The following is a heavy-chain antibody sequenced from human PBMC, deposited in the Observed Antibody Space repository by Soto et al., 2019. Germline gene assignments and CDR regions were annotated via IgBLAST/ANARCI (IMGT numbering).Heavy chain of an antibody. Sequence: QVQLQQWGAGLLKPSETLSLTCAVYGGSFSGYYWSWIRQPPGKGLEWIGEINHSGSTNYNPSLKSPFTLSFATSNNPFSLNLRSVTAADTAVYYCARGNSPIFAARRRNWFHPWGQGTLVTVSS. CDR1: GGSFSGYY. CDR2: INHSGST. D-gene: IGHD6-6*01. CDR3: ARGNSPIFAARRRNWFHP. V-gene: IGHV4-34*01. J-gene: IGHJ5*02.